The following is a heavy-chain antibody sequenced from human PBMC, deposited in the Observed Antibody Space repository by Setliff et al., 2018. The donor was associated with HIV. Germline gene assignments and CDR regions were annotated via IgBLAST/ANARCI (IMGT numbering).Heavy chain of an antibody. D-gene: IGHD3-3*01. CDR2: IFPGDSKM. Sequence: GESLKISCQGSGYSFTSYWIAWVRQKPGEGLEWMGIIFPGDSKMRYSPSFQGQVTISVDKSTSTAYLQWSSLKASDSAIYYCARHFGISYRSPFDPWGQGTLVTVSS. V-gene: IGHV5-51*01. J-gene: IGHJ5*02. CDR3: ARHFGISYRSPFDP. CDR1: GYSFTSYW.